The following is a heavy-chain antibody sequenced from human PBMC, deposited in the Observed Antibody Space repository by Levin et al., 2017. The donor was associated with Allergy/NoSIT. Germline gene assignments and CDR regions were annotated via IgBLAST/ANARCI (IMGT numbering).Heavy chain of an antibody. CDR3: ARDRGYSYGYYYYYGMDV. J-gene: IGHJ6*02. CDR2: IIPIFGTA. Sequence: ASVKVSCKASGGTFSSYAISWVRQAPGQGLEWMGGIIPIFGTANYAQKFQGSVTITADESTSTAYMELSSLRSEDTAVYYCARDRGYSYGYYYYYGMDVWGQGTTVTVSS. CDR1: GGTFSSYA. D-gene: IGHD5-18*01. V-gene: IGHV1-69*13.